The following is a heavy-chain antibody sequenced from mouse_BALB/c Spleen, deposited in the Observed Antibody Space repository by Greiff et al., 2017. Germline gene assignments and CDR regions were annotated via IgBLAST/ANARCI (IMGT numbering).Heavy chain of an antibody. J-gene: IGHJ2*01. V-gene: IGHV14-3*02. CDR1: GFNIKDTY. D-gene: IGHD2-4*01. CDR2: IDPANGNT. Sequence: VQLQQSGAELVKPGASVKLSCTASGFNIKDTYMHWVKQRPEQGLEWIGRIDPANGNTKYDPKFQGKATITADTSSNTAYLQLSSLTSEDTAVYYCARVAYDYDSYYFDYWGQGTTLTVSS. CDR3: ARVAYDYDSYYFDY.